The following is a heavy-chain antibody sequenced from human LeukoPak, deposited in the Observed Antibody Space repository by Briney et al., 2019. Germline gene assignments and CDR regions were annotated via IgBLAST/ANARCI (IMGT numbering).Heavy chain of an antibody. CDR1: GGSISSYY. Sequence: SETLSLTCTVSGGSISSYYWSWIRQPPGKGLEWIGYIYYSGSTNYNPSLKSRVTISVDTSKNQFSLKLSSVAAADTAVYYCATLGDFDYWGQGTLVTVSS. V-gene: IGHV4-59*01. CDR2: IYYSGST. CDR3: ATLGDFDY. J-gene: IGHJ4*02. D-gene: IGHD3-16*01.